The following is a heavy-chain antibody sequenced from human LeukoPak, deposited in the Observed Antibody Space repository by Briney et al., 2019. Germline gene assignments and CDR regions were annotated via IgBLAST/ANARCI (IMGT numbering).Heavy chain of an antibody. Sequence: GASVKVSCKASGYTFTGYYMHWVRQAPGQGLEWMGWINPNSGGTNYAQKFQGRATMTRDTSISTAYMELSRLRSDDTAVYYCARDTGTYYYDSSGYQVDNWFDPWGQGTLVTVSS. D-gene: IGHD3-22*01. CDR3: ARDTGTYYYDSSGYQVDNWFDP. CDR2: INPNSGGT. CDR1: GYTFTGYY. V-gene: IGHV1-2*02. J-gene: IGHJ5*02.